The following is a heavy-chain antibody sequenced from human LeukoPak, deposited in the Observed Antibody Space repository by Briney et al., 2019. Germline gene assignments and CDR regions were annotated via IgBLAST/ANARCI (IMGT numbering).Heavy chain of an antibody. V-gene: IGHV4-39*01. CDR3: ARHLPAGNTNFDY. J-gene: IGHJ4*02. CDR2: IYYSGST. CDR1: GGSISSGSYY. D-gene: IGHD6-19*01. Sequence: SETLSLTCTVSGGSISSGSYYWGWIRQPPGKGLEWIGSIYYSGSTYYNPSLKSRVTISVDTSKNQFSLKLNSVTAADTAVYCCARHLPAGNTNFDYRGQGTLVTVSS.